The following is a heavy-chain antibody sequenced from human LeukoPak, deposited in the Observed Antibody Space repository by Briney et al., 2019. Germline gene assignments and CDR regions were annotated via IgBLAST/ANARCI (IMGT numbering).Heavy chain of an antibody. J-gene: IGHJ4*02. D-gene: IGHD3-16*01. CDR1: GFTFSSYS. V-gene: IGHV3-48*01. CDR3: ARVPGEGYYDY. Sequence: SGGSLRLSCAASGFTFSSYSMNWVRQAPGKGLEWVSYISSSSSTIYYADSVKGRFTISRDNAKNSLYLQMNSLRAEDTAVYYCARVPGEGYYDYWGQGTLVTVSS. CDR2: ISSSSSTI.